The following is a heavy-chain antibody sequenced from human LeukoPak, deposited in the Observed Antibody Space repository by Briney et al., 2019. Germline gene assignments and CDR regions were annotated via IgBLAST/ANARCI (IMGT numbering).Heavy chain of an antibody. J-gene: IGHJ4*02. CDR2: ISGSGGST. D-gene: IGHD1-26*01. V-gene: IGHV3-23*01. CDR1: GFTFSSYG. CDR3: PKGSGSYLSPLYYFDY. Sequence: GGSLRLSCAASGFTFSSYGMSWVRQAPGKGLECVSAISGSGGSTYYADSVKGRFTISRDNSKNTLYLQMNSLRAEDTAVYYCPKGSGSYLSPLYYFDYWGQGTLVTVSS.